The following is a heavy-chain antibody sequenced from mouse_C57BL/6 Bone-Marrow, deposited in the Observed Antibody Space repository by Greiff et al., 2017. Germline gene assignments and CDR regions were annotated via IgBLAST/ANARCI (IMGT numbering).Heavy chain of an antibody. CDR3: ARGGVTTVVAHYFDY. CDR1: GYSFTGYY. Sequence: VQLQQSGPELVKPGASVKISCKASGYSFTGYYMNWVKQSPEKSLEWIGEINPSTGGTTYNQKFKAKATLTVVKSSSTAYMQLKSLTSEDSAVYYCARGGVTTVVAHYFDYWGQGTTLTVSS. CDR2: INPSTGGT. V-gene: IGHV1-42*01. D-gene: IGHD1-1*01. J-gene: IGHJ2*01.